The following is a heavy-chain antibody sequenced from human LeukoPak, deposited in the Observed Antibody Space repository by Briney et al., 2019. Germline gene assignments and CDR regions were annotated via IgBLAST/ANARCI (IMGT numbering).Heavy chain of an antibody. D-gene: IGHD2-2*01. CDR3: AKEGGLGYCSTTSCAFAH. J-gene: IGHJ4*02. CDR2: TYSGGTT. V-gene: IGHV3-53*01. CDR1: GFSVSDNY. Sequence: PGGSLRLSCAGSGFSVSDNYMTWVRQAPGKGLEWVSVTYSGGTTYYADSVEDRFTISRDNSKNTLYLQMNSLRTEDTAVYYCAKEGGLGYCSTTSCAFAHWGRGTLVTVSS.